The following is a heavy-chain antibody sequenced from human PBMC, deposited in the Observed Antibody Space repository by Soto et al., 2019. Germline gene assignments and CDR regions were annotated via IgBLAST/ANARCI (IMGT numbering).Heavy chain of an antibody. D-gene: IGHD2-15*01. CDR2: INPNSGGT. Sequence: GASVKVSCKASGYTFTGYYMHWVRQAPGQGLEWMGWINPNSGGTNYAQKFHGRVTITADIPTSTAYLELSSLKSADTAVYYCAKIRWTISLQEEDAIWGQGTLVTVSS. CDR1: GYTFTGYY. V-gene: IGHV1-2*02. J-gene: IGHJ4*02. CDR3: AKIRWTISLQEEDAI.